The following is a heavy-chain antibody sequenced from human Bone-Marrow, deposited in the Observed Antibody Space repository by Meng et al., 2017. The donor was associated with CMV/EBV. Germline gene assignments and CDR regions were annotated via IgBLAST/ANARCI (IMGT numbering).Heavy chain of an antibody. V-gene: IGHV4-39*01. CDR3: ARYCRGGSCDRYYYGMDV. J-gene: IGHJ6*02. CDR2: IYYSGST. CDR1: GGSISSSSYY. D-gene: IGHD2-15*01. Sequence: SETLSLSCTVSGGSISSSSYYWGWIRQPPGKGLEWIGSIYYSGSTYYNTSLKSRVTISVDTSKNQSALKLSSVTAADTAVYYCARYCRGGSCDRYYYGMDVWGQGTTVTVSS.